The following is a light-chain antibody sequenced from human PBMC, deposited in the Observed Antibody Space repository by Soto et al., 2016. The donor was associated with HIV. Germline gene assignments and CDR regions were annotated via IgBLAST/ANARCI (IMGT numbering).Light chain of an antibody. Sequence: DIQMTQFPSTLSASIGDRVTITCRASQSVSVRLAWYQQKPGKAPNLLIFKTSTLEIGVPSRFSGSGSGTDFTLTLSSVQPDDVGTYYCQQYNSVPWTFGQGT. CDR2: KTS. CDR3: QQYNSVPWT. CDR1: QSVSVR. V-gene: IGKV1-5*03. J-gene: IGKJ1*01.